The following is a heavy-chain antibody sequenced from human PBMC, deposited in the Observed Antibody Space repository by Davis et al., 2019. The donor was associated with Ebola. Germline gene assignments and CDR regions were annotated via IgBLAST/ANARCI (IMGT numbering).Heavy chain of an antibody. Sequence: ASVKVSCKASGYTFTSYGISWVRQAPGQGLEWMGWISAYNGNTNYAQKFQGRVTITADKSTSTAYMELSSLRSEDTAVYYCARYYGDFYYYGMDVWGQGTTVTVSS. CDR3: ARYYGDFYYYGMDV. CDR1: GYTFTSYG. CDR2: ISAYNGNT. D-gene: IGHD4-17*01. V-gene: IGHV1-18*01. J-gene: IGHJ6*02.